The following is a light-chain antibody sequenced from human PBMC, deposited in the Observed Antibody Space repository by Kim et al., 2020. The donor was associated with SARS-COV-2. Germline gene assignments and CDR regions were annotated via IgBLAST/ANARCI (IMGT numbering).Light chain of an antibody. CDR3: LQHSNYPIT. J-gene: IGKJ5*01. CDR1: QDIRND. CDR2: GAS. V-gene: IGKV1-17*01. Sequence: ASVGDRVTTTCRASQDIRNDLGCYQQNPGRAPKRLIYGASSLQSGVPSRFSGSGSGTEFTLTISSVQPEDFATYFCLQHSNYPITFGQGTRLEIK.